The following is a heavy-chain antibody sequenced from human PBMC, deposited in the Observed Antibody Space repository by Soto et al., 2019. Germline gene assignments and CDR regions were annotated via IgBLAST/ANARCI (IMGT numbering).Heavy chain of an antibody. J-gene: IGHJ6*02. CDR1: GFTFSSYG. Sequence: QVQLVESGGGVVQPGRSLRLSCAASGFTFSSYGMHWVRQAPGKGLEWVAVISKDGSKKYYVDSVKGRFTISRDNSKNTLHLQMNSPRREDTAVYYCAKERAAAGLDIYYYGMDVWGQGTTVTVSS. CDR3: AKERAAAGLDIYYYGMDV. V-gene: IGHV3-30*18. CDR2: ISKDGSKK. D-gene: IGHD6-13*01.